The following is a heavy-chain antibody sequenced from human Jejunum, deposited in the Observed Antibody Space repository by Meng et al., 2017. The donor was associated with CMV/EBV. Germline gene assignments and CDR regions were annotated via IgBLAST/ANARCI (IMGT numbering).Heavy chain of an antibody. CDR3: AKDRNFITLGATVES. Sequence: FTFSRYGMHWVHQAPGKGLEWVAFIRYDGNNEYFGDSVRGRFTISRDNSKNTLYLQMNSLRVDDTAVYYCAKDRNFITLGATVESWGQGTLVTVSS. V-gene: IGHV3-30*02. CDR2: IRYDGNNE. CDR1: FTFSRYG. D-gene: IGHD1-26*01. J-gene: IGHJ4*02.